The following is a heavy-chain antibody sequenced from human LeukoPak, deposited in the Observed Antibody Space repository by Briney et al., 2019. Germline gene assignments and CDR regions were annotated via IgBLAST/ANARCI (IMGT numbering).Heavy chain of an antibody. Sequence: GGSLRLSCIASGFTFSSYSMNWVRQAPGKGLEWVSAIDSSSSYIYYADSVKGRFTISRDNAKNSLYLQMNSLRAEDTAVYYCASSSGWYGRGYYYGMDVWGQGTTVTVSS. V-gene: IGHV3-21*04. CDR2: IDSSSSYI. CDR1: GFTFSSYS. D-gene: IGHD6-19*01. CDR3: ASSSGWYGRGYYYGMDV. J-gene: IGHJ6*02.